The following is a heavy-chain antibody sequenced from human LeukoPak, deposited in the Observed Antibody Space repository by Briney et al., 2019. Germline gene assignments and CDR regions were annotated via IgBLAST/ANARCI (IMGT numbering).Heavy chain of an antibody. CDR2: INPSGGST. V-gene: IGHV1-46*01. Sequence: GASVKVSCKASGYTFTSYYMYWVRQAPGQGLEWMGIINPSGGSTSYAQKFQGRVTMTRDMSTSTVYMELSSLRSEDTAVYYCARTPHPSSSWYWFDYWGQGTLVTVSS. CDR3: ARTPHPSSSWYWFDY. J-gene: IGHJ4*02. D-gene: IGHD6-13*01. CDR1: GYTFTSYY.